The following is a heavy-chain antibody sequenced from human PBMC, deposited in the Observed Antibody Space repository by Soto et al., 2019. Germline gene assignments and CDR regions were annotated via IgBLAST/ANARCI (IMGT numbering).Heavy chain of an antibody. D-gene: IGHD3-22*01. J-gene: IGHJ4*02. V-gene: IGHV4-4*02. CDR3: ARLIYDSRLNYLYFDH. CDR1: GVSISSGNW. CDR2: VYNDGSA. Sequence: SETLSLTCDVSGVSISSGNWWSWVRQPPGKGLVWIAEVYNDGSANYHPSLESRATISVDRSKNQCSLRLSSVTAADTGKYYCARLIYDSRLNYLYFDHWGQGTLVTVSS.